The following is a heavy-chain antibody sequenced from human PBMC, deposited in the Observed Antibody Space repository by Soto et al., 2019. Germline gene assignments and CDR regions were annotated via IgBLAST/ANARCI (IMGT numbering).Heavy chain of an antibody. D-gene: IGHD2-2*01. V-gene: IGHV3-30-3*01. Sequence: GGSLRLSCAASGFTFSSYAMHWVRQAPGKGLEWVAVISYDGSNKYYADSVKGRFTISRDNSKNTLYLQMNSLRAEDTAVYYCAKGSGSSRPYYFDYWGQGTPVTVSS. CDR3: AKGSGSSRPYYFDY. CDR1: GFTFSSYA. J-gene: IGHJ4*02. CDR2: ISYDGSNK.